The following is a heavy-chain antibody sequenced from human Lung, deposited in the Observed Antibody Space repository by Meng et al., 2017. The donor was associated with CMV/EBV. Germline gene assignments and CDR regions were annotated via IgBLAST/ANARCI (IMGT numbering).Heavy chain of an antibody. D-gene: IGHD6-13*01. J-gene: IGHJ6*02. CDR2: IRYDGSNK. Sequence: LTXAASGLTXSSYGMHWVRQAPGKGLEWVAFIRYDGSNKYYADSVKGRFTISRDNSKNTLYLQMNSLRAEDTAVYYCAKDRLSSSSWYYYYYGMDVWXQGTTVTVSS. CDR3: AKDRLSSSSWYYYYYGMDV. V-gene: IGHV3-30*02. CDR1: GLTXSSYG.